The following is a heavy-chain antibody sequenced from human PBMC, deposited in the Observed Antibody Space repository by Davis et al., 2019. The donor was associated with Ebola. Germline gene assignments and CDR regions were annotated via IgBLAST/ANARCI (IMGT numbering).Heavy chain of an antibody. D-gene: IGHD5-24*01. J-gene: IGHJ4*02. CDR2: ISSFSTSI. V-gene: IGHV3-21*01. Sequence: GSLRLSCVASGFTFSNYNMDWVRQAPGKGLEWVSSISSFSTSIYYADSMKGRFTISRDNAKNSLYLQMSSLRAEDTAVYYCARAGWLQNFDYWGQGTLVTVSS. CDR1: GFTFSNYN. CDR3: ARAGWLQNFDY.